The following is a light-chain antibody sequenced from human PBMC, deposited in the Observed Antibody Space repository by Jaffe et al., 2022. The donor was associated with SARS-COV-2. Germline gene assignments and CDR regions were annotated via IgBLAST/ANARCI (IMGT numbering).Light chain of an antibody. CDR3: QQYDRSPWT. V-gene: IGKV3-20*01. Sequence: EIVLTQSPGTLSLSPGERATLSCRASQSVSSNYLAWYQQKPGQAPRLLIDGASSRATGIPDRFSGSGSGTDFILTISRLEPEDFAVYYCQQYDRSPWTIGQGTKVEIK. CDR1: QSVSSNY. J-gene: IGKJ1*01. CDR2: GAS.